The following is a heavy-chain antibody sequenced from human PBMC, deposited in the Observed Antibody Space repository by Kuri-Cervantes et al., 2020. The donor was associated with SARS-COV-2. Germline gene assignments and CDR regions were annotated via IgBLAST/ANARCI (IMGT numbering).Heavy chain of an antibody. J-gene: IGHJ3*02. D-gene: IGHD6-19*01. CDR2: IYYSGST. V-gene: IGHV4-59*11. CDR3: ARDAGSLAVAGHSPWAFDI. Sequence: SETLSPCCTVACGSISSHNRCWIRQPPGKGLEWIWYIYYSGSTNYNPTLKSRVTISVDTSKIEFSMKLSSVTAADTAVYYCARDAGSLAVAGHSPWAFDIWGQGTMVTVSS. CDR1: CGSISSHN.